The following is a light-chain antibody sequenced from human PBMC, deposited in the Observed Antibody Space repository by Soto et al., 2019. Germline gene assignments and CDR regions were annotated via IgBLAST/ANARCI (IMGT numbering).Light chain of an antibody. CDR1: QSVSSTS. CDR2: GTS. V-gene: IGKV3-20*01. J-gene: IGKJ3*01. CDR3: QQYGSSLFT. Sequence: DIVLTQSPGTLSLSPGERATLSCRASQSVSSTSLDWYQQKSGQAPRLLIYGTSTRPTGIPDRFSGSWSGTDFTLSISRLEPEDFAVYYCQQYGSSLFTFGPRTKVDIK.